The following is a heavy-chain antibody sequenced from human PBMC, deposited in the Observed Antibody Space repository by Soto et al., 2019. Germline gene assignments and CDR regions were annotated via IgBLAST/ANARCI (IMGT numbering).Heavy chain of an antibody. J-gene: IGHJ4*02. Sequence: QVQLVQSGAEGRKPGSSVKVSCKASGGTFSMHAISWVRQAPGQGLEWMGGIIHIFGTANHDQKFQCRVTIVAEESTSTVYMELSSLISEDTAMYYCARGWGYDSNDSYSAYWCQGTVVIVSS. CDR3: ARGWGYDSNDSYSAY. V-gene: IGHV1-69*01. D-gene: IGHD2-21*01. CDR2: IIHIFGTA. CDR1: GGTFSMHA.